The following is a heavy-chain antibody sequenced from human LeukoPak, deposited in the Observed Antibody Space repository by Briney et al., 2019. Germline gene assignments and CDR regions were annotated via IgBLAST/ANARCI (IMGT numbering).Heavy chain of an antibody. CDR2: INQDGRKK. D-gene: IGHD6-19*01. V-gene: IGHV3-7*01. J-gene: IGHJ4*02. CDR3: AKWMGRDS. CDR1: GGSISGYY. Sequence: ETLSLTCTVSGGSISGYYWSWVRQPPGKGLEWVANINQDGRKKFYVDSVEGRFTISRDDAKTSLFLQMNSLRVEDTAVYYCAKWMGRDSWGQGTLVTVSS.